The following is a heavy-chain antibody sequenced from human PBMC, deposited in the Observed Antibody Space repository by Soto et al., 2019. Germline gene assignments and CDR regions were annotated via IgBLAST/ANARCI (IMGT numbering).Heavy chain of an antibody. V-gene: IGHV3-21*01. J-gene: IGHJ6*02. Sequence: GGSLRLSCAASGFTFSSYSMNWVRQAPGKGLEWVSSISSSSSYIYYADSVKGRFTISRDNAKNSLYLQMNSLRAEDTAVYYCASDSSGWYGLYGMDVWGQGTTVTVSS. D-gene: IGHD6-19*01. CDR2: ISSSSSYI. CDR3: ASDSSGWYGLYGMDV. CDR1: GFTFSSYS.